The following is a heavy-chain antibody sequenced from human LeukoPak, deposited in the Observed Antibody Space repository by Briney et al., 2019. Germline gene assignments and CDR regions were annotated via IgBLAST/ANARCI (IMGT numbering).Heavy chain of an antibody. J-gene: IGHJ2*01. CDR3: ARGSGAWSLDL. Sequence: PGASLRLSCAASGFTFISYAMSWVRQAPGMGLEWVSTIITSGSSTYYADSVKGRFTISRDNSKDTLYLQMNSLRSDDTAVYYCARGSGAWSLDLWGRGTLVTVSS. CDR2: IITSGSST. V-gene: IGHV3-23*01. D-gene: IGHD1-26*01. CDR1: GFTFISYA.